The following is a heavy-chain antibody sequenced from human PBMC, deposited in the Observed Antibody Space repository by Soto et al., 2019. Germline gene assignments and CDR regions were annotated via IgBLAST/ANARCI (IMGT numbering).Heavy chain of an antibody. V-gene: IGHV4-34*01. J-gene: IGHJ5*02. D-gene: IGHD3-10*01. CDR2: INHSGST. CDR3: ARDTGMVRGVIITSGWFDP. Sequence: PSETLSLTCAVYGGSFSGYYWSWIRQPPGKGLEWIGEINHSGSTNYNPYHKSRITITVDTSKNQFSLKLSSVTAADTAVYYCARDTGMVRGVIITSGWFDPWGQGTLVTVSS. CDR1: GGSFSGYY.